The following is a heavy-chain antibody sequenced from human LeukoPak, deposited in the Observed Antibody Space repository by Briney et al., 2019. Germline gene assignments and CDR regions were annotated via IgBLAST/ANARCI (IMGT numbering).Heavy chain of an antibody. CDR3: ARHRIAAAGRGWFDP. CDR1: GFTLSSYW. V-gene: IGHV3-74*01. Sequence: GGSLRLSCAASGFTLSSYWMHWVRQAPGKGRVCVSGINSDGSSTSYADSVKGRFTISRDNAKNTLYLQMNSLRAEGTAVYYCARHRIAAAGRGWFDPWGQGTLVTVSS. CDR2: INSDGSST. D-gene: IGHD6-13*01. J-gene: IGHJ5*02.